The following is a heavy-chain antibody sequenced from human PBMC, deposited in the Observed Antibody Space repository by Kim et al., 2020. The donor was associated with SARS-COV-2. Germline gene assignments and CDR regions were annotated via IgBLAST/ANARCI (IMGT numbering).Heavy chain of an antibody. CDR3: ARYQGIAVAGSDAFDI. J-gene: IGHJ3*02. Sequence: SHSKRVTISVDKSKTQFSLKLSSVTAADTAVYYCARYQGIAVAGSDAFDIWGQGTMVTVSS. D-gene: IGHD6-19*01. V-gene: IGHV4-61*05.